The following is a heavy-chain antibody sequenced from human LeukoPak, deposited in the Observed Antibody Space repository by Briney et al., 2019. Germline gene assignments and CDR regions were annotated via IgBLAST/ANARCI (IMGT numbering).Heavy chain of an antibody. J-gene: IGHJ4*02. D-gene: IGHD3-10*01. CDR3: AKAGRGRDTSHYYFDS. CDR1: GFSFSDSG. Sequence: PGGSLTLSCAASGFSFSDSGMHWVRQAPGRGPEEVAGIWLDESSQYYADSVKGRFTNSRDNSKNTVFLQMNSVRVEDTAVYFCAKAGRGRDTSHYYFDSWGQGIQVSVSS. CDR2: IWLDESSQ. V-gene: IGHV3-33*03.